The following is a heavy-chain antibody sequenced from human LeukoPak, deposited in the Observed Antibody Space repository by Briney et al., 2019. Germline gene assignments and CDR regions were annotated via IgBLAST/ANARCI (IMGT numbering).Heavy chain of an antibody. Sequence: GGSLRLSCAASGFTFSSYGMHWVRQAPGKGLEWVAFIRYDGSNKYYADSVKGRSTISRENYKNTLYLQMNMRRAEDTAVYYCAKGGSNGWYGRFDYWGQGTLVTVSS. CDR2: IRYDGSNK. D-gene: IGHD6-19*01. CDR3: AKGGSNGWYGRFDY. V-gene: IGHV3-30*02. J-gene: IGHJ4*02. CDR1: GFTFSSYG.